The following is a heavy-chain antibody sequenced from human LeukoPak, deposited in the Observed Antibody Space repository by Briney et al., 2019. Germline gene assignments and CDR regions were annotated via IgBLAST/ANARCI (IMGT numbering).Heavy chain of an antibody. CDR3: ARRNYDSSGYYYHDY. D-gene: IGHD3-22*01. J-gene: IGHJ4*02. CDR2: IIPIFGTA. V-gene: IGHV1-69*13. Sequence: SVKVSCKASGYSFSNYGISWVRQAPGQGLEWMGGIIPIFGTANYAQKFQGRVTITADESTSTAYMELSSLRSEDTAVYYCARRNYDSSGYYYHDYWGQGTLVTVSS. CDR1: GYSFSNYG.